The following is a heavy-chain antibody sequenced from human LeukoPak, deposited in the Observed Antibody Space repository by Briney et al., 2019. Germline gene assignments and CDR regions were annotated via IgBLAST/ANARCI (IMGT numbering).Heavy chain of an antibody. D-gene: IGHD3-9*01. CDR1: GGSISSISYY. V-gene: IGHV4-39*01. J-gene: IGHJ4*02. CDR2: ISYSGST. CDR3: ARHSFYEDYDILTGFDY. Sequence: SETLSLTCTVSGGSISSISYYWGWIRQPPGKGLEWIGSISYSGSTYYNPSLKSRVTISVDTSKNQFSLKLNSVTAADTAVYYCARHSFYEDYDILTGFDYWGQGTLVTVSS.